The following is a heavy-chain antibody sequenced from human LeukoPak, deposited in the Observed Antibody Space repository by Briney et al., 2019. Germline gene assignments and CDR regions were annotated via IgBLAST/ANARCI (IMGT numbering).Heavy chain of an antibody. D-gene: IGHD1-1*01. CDR3: ARRFWISYFDY. V-gene: IGHV4-39*01. CDR2: IYYSGST. Sequence: SETLSLTCTVSGGSIGSSSYYWGWIRQPPGKGLEWIGSIYYSGSTYYNPSLKSRVTISVDTSKNQFSLKLSSVTAADTAVYYCARRFWISYFDYWGQGTLVTVSS. J-gene: IGHJ4*02. CDR1: GGSIGSSSYY.